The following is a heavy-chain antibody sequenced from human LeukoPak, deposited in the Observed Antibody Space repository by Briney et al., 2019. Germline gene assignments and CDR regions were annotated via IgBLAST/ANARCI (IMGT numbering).Heavy chain of an antibody. CDR2: IYTSGST. CDR1: GGSLSSYY. V-gene: IGHV4-4*07. Sequence: SETLSLTCTDSGGSLSSYYWSWIRQPAGKGLEWIGRIYTSGSTNYNPSLKSRVTMSVDTSKNQFSLKLSSVTAADTAVYYCARGSTSCYRGPCYGMDVWGQGTTVTVSS. J-gene: IGHJ6*02. CDR3: ARGSTSCYRGPCYGMDV. D-gene: IGHD2-2*01.